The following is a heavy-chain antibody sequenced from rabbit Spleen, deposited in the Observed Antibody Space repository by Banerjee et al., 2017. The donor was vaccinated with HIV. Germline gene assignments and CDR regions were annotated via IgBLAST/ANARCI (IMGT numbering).Heavy chain of an antibody. Sequence: QEQLVESGGGLVQPGGSLKLSCKASGFDFSTYGVSWVRQAPGKGLEWIGYIDPVFGIAVYASWVNGRFTISRNNAQNTVFLQMTSLTAADTATYFCARDTSSSFSSYGMDLWGQGTLVTVS. J-gene: IGHJ6*01. D-gene: IGHD1-1*01. CDR2: IDPVFGIA. CDR3: ARDTSSSFSSYGMDL. CDR1: GFDFSTYG. V-gene: IGHV1S47*01.